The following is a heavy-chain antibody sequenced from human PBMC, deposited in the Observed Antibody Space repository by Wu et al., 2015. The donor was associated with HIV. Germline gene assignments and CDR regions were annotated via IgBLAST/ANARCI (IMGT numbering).Heavy chain of an antibody. CDR2: INPKSGGT. CDR1: GYSFTDYY. J-gene: IGHJ5*02. Sequence: QVQLVQSGAEVKKPGASVKVSCKASGYSFTDYYIHWVRQAPGQGLQWMGWINPKSGGTNYAQKFQGRVTMTLDTSISTAYMELRRLRSDDTAVYYCARDWSGSGSSNWFDPWGQGTLVTVSS. D-gene: IGHD3-10*01. CDR3: ARDWSGSGSSNWFDP. V-gene: IGHV1-2*02.